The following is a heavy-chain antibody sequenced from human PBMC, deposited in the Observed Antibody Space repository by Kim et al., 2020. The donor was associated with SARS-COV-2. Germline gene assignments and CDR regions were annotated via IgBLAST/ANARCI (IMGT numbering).Heavy chain of an antibody. J-gene: IGHJ6*02. Sequence: GGSLRLSCAASGFTFSSYWMSWVRQAPGKGLEWVANIKQDGSEKYYVDSVKGRFTISRDNAKNSLYLQMNSLRAEDTAVYYCARDYHVVDIVATGRYGMDVWGQGTTVTVSS. CDR1: GFTFSSYW. D-gene: IGHD5-12*01. CDR2: IKQDGSEK. CDR3: ARDYHVVDIVATGRYGMDV. V-gene: IGHV3-7*01.